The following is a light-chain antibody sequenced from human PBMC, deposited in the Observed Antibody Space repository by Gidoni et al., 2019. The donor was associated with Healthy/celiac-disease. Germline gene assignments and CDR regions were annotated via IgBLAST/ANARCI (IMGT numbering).Light chain of an antibody. CDR2: ASF. Sequence: DIHMTQSPSSLSGSVGDTVTITCRASQSINGYVNWYQQKPGKAPKLLIFASFTLQSGVPSRFSGSGAGTDFTLTINNLQPEDFATYYCQQSESTPLTFGGGTNVDIK. CDR3: QQSESTPLT. J-gene: IGKJ4*01. V-gene: IGKV1-39*01. CDR1: QSINGY.